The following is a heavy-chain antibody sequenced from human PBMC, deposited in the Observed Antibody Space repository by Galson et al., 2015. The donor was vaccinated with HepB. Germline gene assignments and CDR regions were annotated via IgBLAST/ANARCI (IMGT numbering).Heavy chain of an antibody. CDR2: IIAGTGFT. J-gene: IGHJ6*04. CDR3: ARGGLLRFLEWSSEMDV. Sequence: SVKVSCKASGYTFTTYPMHWVRQAPGQRLEWMGWIIAGTGFTKYSQKFQGRVTMTRDISANTAYMELSSLRSEDTAVYYCARGGLLRFLEWSSEMDVWGKGTTVTVSS. D-gene: IGHD3-3*01. CDR1: GYTFTTYP. V-gene: IGHV1-3*01.